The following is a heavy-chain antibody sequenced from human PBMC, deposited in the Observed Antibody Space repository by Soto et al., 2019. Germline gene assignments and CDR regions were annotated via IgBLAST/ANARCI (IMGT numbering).Heavy chain of an antibody. V-gene: IGHV4-39*01. Sequence: SETLSLTCXVSGGSISSSDYSWGWIRQPPGKGLEWIGTFYYSGSTNYNPSLKSRVFISVDTSQNQFSLKLSSVAAADTAMYYCARKIGYCNGGRCHGHYALDVWGQGTMVTVSS. CDR3: ARKIGYCNGGRCHGHYALDV. CDR1: GGSISSSDYS. D-gene: IGHD2-15*01. J-gene: IGHJ3*01. CDR2: FYYSGST.